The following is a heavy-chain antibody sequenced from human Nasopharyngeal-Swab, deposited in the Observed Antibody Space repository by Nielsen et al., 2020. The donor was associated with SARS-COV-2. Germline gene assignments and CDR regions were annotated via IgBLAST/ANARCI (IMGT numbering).Heavy chain of an antibody. CDR1: GFTFSSYW. Sequence: GGSLRLSCAASGFTFSSYWMSWVRQAPGKGLEWVANIKEDGSEKYYVDSVKGRFTISRDNAKNSLYLQMNSLRADDTAVYYCARDPEYSALDIWGQGTMVTVSS. CDR3: ARDPEYSALDI. D-gene: IGHD1-14*01. CDR2: IKEDGSEK. V-gene: IGHV3-7*01. J-gene: IGHJ3*02.